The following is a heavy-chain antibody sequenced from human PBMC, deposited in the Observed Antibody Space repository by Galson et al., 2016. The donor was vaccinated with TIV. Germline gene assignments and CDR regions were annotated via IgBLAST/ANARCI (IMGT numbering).Heavy chain of an antibody. V-gene: IGHV3-33*07. CDR2: IWYDGNNK. D-gene: IGHD2-2*01. CDR3: ARVRYCSSTNCWNFLDY. Sequence: SLRLSCAESGFTFSSYGMYWVRQAPGKGLEWVAVIWYDGNNKYYADSGKGRFTISRDNSKNTLYLQMNSLRAEDTAVYYCARVRYCSSTNCWNFLDYWGQGTLVTVSS. CDR1: GFTFSSYG. J-gene: IGHJ4*02.